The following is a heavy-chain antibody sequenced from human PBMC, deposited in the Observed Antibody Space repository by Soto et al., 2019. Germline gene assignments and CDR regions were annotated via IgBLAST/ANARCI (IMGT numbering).Heavy chain of an antibody. J-gene: IGHJ6*02. D-gene: IGHD3-3*01. CDR1: GFTFSSYE. V-gene: IGHV3-48*03. Sequence: ESGGGLVQPGGSLRLSCAASGFTFSSYEMNWVRQAPGKGLEWVSYISSSGSTIYYADSVKGRFTISRDNAKNSLYLQMNSLRAEDTAVYYCARPTYYDFWSGYSSGDGMDVWGQGTTVTVSS. CDR2: ISSSGSTI. CDR3: ARPTYYDFWSGYSSGDGMDV.